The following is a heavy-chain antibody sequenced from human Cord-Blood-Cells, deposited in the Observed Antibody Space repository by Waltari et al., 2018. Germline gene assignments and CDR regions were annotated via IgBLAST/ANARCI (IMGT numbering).Heavy chain of an antibody. Sequence: EVQLVESGGGLIQPGGSLSLSCAASGFTVSCHSMSWVRQAPGKGLEWVSVIYSGGSTYYADSVKGRFTISRDNSKNTLYLQMNSLRAEDTAVYYCARANIWRGYWYFDLWGRGTLVTVSS. CDR1: GFTVSCHS. CDR3: ARANIWRGYWYFDL. D-gene: IGHD2-8*01. J-gene: IGHJ2*01. V-gene: IGHV3-53*01. CDR2: IYSGGST.